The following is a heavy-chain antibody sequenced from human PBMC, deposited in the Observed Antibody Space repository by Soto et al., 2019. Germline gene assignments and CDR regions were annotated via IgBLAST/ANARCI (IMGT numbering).Heavy chain of an antibody. Sequence: PGGSLRLSCAASGFTFDDYAMHWVRQAPGKGLEWVSGISWNSGSIGYADSVKGRFTISRDNAKNSLYLQMNSLRAEDTALYYCAKATLVGRIFDYWGQGTLVTAPQ. CDR1: GFTFDDYA. CDR2: ISWNSGSI. CDR3: AKATLVGRIFDY. J-gene: IGHJ4*02. V-gene: IGHV3-9*01.